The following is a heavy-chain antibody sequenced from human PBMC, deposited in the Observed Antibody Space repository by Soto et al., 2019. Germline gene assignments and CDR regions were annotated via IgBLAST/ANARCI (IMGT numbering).Heavy chain of an antibody. V-gene: IGHV4-59*08. CDR2: IFDSGNA. CDR1: GGSINSYF. CDR3: ARHRRTTVAKFYFDN. D-gene: IGHD4-4*01. Sequence: SETLSLTCTVSGGSINSYFWSWIRQPPGKGLEWIAYIFDSGNANYNPSLKSRVTISVDTSKNQFPLKLTSVTAADTAVYYCARHRRTTVAKFYFDNWGQGALVTVSS. J-gene: IGHJ4*02.